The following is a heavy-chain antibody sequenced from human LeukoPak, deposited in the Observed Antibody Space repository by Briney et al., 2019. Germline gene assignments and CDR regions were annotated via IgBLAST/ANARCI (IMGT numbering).Heavy chain of an antibody. D-gene: IGHD3-10*01. CDR1: GYTFNVYY. CDR3: ATRFGELPNYYYYMDV. CDR2: VIPSSGGT. V-gene: IGHV1-2*02. Sequence: ASVKVSCKASGYTFNVYYIHWLRQAPGQGLEWMGWVIPSSGGTKYAQNFQDRVTMTRDTSISTAYMELSSLTYDDTAVYYCATRFGELPNYYYYMDVWGKGTTVTVSS. J-gene: IGHJ6*03.